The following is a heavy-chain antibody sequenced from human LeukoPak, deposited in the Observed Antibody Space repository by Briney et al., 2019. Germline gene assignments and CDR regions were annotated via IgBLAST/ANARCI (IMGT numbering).Heavy chain of an antibody. J-gene: IGHJ4*02. CDR2: INTDGTTT. V-gene: IGHV3-74*01. CDR1: GFTFSTSW. Sequence: PGGSLRLSCAASGFTFSTSWMHWARQGPEKGLVWVSRINTDGTTTTYADSVKGRFTISRDNAKNTLYLQMNSLRAEDTAVYYCALKGGSNNGFDHWGQGTLVTVSS. CDR3: ALKGGSNNGFDH. D-gene: IGHD2-8*01.